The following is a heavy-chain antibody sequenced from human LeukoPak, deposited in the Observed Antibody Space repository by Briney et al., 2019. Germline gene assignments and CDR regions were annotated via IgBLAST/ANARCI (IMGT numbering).Heavy chain of an antibody. V-gene: IGHV4-59*01. CDR2: IYYSGST. CDR3: ASRYSGSYHDYYGMDV. Sequence: SETLSLTCTVSGGSISSYYWSWIRQPPGKGLEWIGYIYYSGSTNYNPSLKSRVTISVDTSKNQFSLKLSSVTAADTAVYYCASRYSGSYHDYYGMDVWGQGTTVTVSS. J-gene: IGHJ6*02. CDR1: GGSISSYY. D-gene: IGHD1-26*01.